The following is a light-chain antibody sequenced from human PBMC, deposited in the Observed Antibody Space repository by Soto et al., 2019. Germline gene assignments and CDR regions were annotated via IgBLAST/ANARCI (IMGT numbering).Light chain of an antibody. CDR3: QSYDSSLSGRWV. V-gene: IGLV1-40*01. CDR2: GNS. J-gene: IGLJ3*02. CDR1: SSNIGAGYP. Sequence: QSVLTRPPSVSGAPGQRVTISCTGSSSNIGAGYPVHWYQQLPGTAPKLLIYGNSNRPSGVPDRFSGSKSGTSASLAITGLQAEDEADYYCQSYDSSLSGRWVFGGGTKLTVL.